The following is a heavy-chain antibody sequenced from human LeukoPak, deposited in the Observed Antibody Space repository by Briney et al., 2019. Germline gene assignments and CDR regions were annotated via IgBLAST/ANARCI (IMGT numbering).Heavy chain of an antibody. CDR1: SASVNSYY. CDR2: IYHSGST. V-gene: IGHV4-59*08. CDR3: ARPTGMGPAFDI. Sequence: PSETLSLTCTISSASVNSYYWSWIRQPPGKGLEWIGYIYHSGSTNYNPSLKSRVTISLDTSKKLFSLKLSSVTAADTAVYYCARPTGMGPAFDIWGQGTMVTVSS. D-gene: IGHD1-1*01. J-gene: IGHJ3*02.